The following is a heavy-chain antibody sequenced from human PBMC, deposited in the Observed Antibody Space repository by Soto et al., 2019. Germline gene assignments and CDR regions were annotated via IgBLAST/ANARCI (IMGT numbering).Heavy chain of an antibody. V-gene: IGHV6-1*01. CDR1: GDSVSSNSAA. D-gene: IGHD2-2*01. J-gene: IGHJ6*02. Sequence: PSQSLSLTCAISGDSVSSNSAAWNWIRQSPSRGLECLGRTYYRSKWYNYYAVSVKSRITINPDTSKNQFSLQLNSVTPEDTAVYCCPRGPHIVVVPAAILGGGMHXWGQVTTVTVS. CDR3: PRGPHIVVVPAAILGGGMHX. CDR2: TYYRSKWYN.